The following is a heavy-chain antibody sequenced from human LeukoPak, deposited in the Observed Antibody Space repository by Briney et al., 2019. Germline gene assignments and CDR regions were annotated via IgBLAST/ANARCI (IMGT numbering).Heavy chain of an antibody. D-gene: IGHD6-19*01. V-gene: IGHV3-53*01. CDR3: ARDLGTAGRAFEN. CDR1: GFTVSTNY. CDR2: ISSGGST. Sequence: GGSLRLSCAASGFTVSTNYMSWVRQAPGKALEWVSLISSGGSTFYADSVKGRFTISRDNSKNTLYLQMNNLRAEDTAVYYCARDLGTAGRAFENWGQGSLVTVSS. J-gene: IGHJ4*02.